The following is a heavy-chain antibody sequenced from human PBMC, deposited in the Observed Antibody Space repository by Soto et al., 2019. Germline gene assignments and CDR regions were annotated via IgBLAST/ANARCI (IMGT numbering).Heavy chain of an antibody. CDR3: ARERGDYDSSGYYYHIDX. CDR1: GVSISGYY. V-gene: IGHV4-59*01. J-gene: IGHJ5*02. D-gene: IGHD3-22*01. Sequence: GTLCLTFTVSGVSISGYYWSWIRQPPGKGLECIGYIYYSGSTNYNPSLKSPVTISVDTSKNQFSLKLSSVTAADTAVYYCARERGDYDSSGYYYHIDXWGQVTSVTVSX. CDR2: IYYSGST.